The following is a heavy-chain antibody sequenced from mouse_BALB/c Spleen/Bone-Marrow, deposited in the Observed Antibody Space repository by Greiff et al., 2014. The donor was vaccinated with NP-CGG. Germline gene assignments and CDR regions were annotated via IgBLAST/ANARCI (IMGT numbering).Heavy chain of an antibody. CDR2: IDPANGNT. J-gene: IGHJ3*01. V-gene: IGHV14-3*02. CDR3: ARLDLFAY. CDR1: GFNIKDTY. Sequence: VQLKESGAELVKPGASVKLSCTASGFNIKDTYMHWVKQRPEQDLEWIGRIDPANGNTKYDPKFQGKATITADTSSNTAYLQLSSLTSEDTAVYYWARLDLFAYWGQGTLVTVSA.